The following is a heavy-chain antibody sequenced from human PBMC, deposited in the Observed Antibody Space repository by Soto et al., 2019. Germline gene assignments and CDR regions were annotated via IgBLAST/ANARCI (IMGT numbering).Heavy chain of an antibody. CDR2: IYHSGST. CDR1: GGSISSGGYS. Sequence: QLQLQESGSGLVKPSQTLSLTCAVSGGSISSGGYSWSWIRQPPGKGLEWIGYIYHSGSTDYNPSLKGRVTISVDRSKNQCSLKLSSVTAADTAVYYCAAGGGLPRYYWGQGTLVTVSS. D-gene: IGHD5-12*01. CDR3: AAGGGLPRYY. V-gene: IGHV4-30-2*01. J-gene: IGHJ4*02.